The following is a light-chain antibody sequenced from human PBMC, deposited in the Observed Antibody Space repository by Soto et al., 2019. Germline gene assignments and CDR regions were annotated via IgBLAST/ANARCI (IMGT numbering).Light chain of an antibody. Sequence: QSALTQPPSVSGSPGQSVAISCTGTSSDVGGSNGVSWYQQPPGTVPKLMIYDVSNRPSGVPDRFSGSKSGNTASLTISGLQAEDEGDYYCSSYTSSSTYVFGTGTKVTVL. CDR1: SSDVGGSNG. CDR2: DVS. J-gene: IGLJ1*01. V-gene: IGLV2-18*02. CDR3: SSYTSSSTYV.